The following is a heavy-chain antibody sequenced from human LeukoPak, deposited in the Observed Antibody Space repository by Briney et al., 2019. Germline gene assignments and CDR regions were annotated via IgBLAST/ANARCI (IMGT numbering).Heavy chain of an antibody. CDR3: ARVRAYCGGDCYSPYYYYYGMDV. Sequence: PGGSLRLSCAASGFTFSSYAMHWVRQAPGKGLEWVSAISGSGGSTYYADSVKGRFTISRDNSKNTLYLQMNSLRAEDTAVYYCARVRAYCGGDCYSPYYYYYGMDVWGQGTTVTVSS. J-gene: IGHJ6*02. D-gene: IGHD2-21*02. CDR1: GFTFSSYA. V-gene: IGHV3-23*01. CDR2: ISGSGGST.